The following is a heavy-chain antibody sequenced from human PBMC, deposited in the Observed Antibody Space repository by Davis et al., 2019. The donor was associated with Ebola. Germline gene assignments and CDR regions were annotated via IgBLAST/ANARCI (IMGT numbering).Heavy chain of an antibody. V-gene: IGHV1-69*04. CDR1: GGTFSSYA. CDR2: INPNSDIK. CDR3: ARGVVVPTD. Sequence: AASVKVSCKASGGTFSSYAISWVRQAPGQGLEWMGIINPNSDIKSYAQRFQGRVIITRDTSANTAYMELSSLKSEDTAIYYCARGVVVPTDWGQGTLVTVSS. D-gene: IGHD3-22*01. J-gene: IGHJ4*02.